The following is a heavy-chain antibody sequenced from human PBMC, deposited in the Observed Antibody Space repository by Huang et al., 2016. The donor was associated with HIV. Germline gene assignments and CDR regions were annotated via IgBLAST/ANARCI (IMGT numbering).Heavy chain of an antibody. V-gene: IGHV4-59*11. J-gene: IGHJ4*02. CDR2: IDYSGST. CDR1: GGSISSHY. Sequence: QVQLQESGPGLVKPSETLSLTCTVSGGSISSHYWSWIRQPPGKGLEWIGSIDYSGSTNYNPSRKSRVTISGDTSKNQFSLKLSSVTAADTAVYYCARGGVVVVAAKSLGFDYWGQGTLVTVSS. D-gene: IGHD2-15*01. CDR3: ARGGVVVVAAKSLGFDY.